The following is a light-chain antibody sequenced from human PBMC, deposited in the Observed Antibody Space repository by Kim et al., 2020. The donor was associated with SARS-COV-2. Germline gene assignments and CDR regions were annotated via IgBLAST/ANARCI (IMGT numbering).Light chain of an antibody. Sequence: SAGERPTPSGRASQSVSSNLAWYQQKPGQAPRLPIYGASTRATGIPARFSGSGSGTEFTLTISSLQSEDFAVYYCQQYNNWPYTFGQGTKLEL. V-gene: IGKV3-15*01. CDR2: GAS. CDR1: QSVSSN. CDR3: QQYNNWPYT. J-gene: IGKJ2*01.